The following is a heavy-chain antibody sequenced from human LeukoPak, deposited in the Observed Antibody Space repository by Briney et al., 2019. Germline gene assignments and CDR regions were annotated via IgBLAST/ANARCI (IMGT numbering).Heavy chain of an antibody. CDR2: IYPGDSDT. CDR3: ARRVDSYWFFDY. D-gene: IGHD1-26*01. Sequence: GESLKISCKGSGYSFTDYWIGWVRQLPGKGLEWMGIIYPGDSDTRYIPSFQGQVTISADKSINTAYLQWSSLKASDTAMYYCARRVDSYWFFDYWGQGTLVTVSS. J-gene: IGHJ4*02. V-gene: IGHV5-51*01. CDR1: GYSFTDYW.